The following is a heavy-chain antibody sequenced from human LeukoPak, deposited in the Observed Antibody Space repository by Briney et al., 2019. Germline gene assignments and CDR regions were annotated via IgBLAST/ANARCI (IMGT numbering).Heavy chain of an antibody. D-gene: IGHD3-10*01. CDR2: ISAHGVST. J-gene: IGHJ5*02. Sequence: ASVKVSCKASGYGFSTYGITWVRQAPGQGLEWMGWISAHGVSTDYAQKFQDRVTMTADTSTNTAYMELRSLRPDDTAVYYCARANLWIGEHWFDPWGQGTLVIVSP. V-gene: IGHV1-18*01. CDR1: GYGFSTYG. CDR3: ARANLWIGEHWFDP.